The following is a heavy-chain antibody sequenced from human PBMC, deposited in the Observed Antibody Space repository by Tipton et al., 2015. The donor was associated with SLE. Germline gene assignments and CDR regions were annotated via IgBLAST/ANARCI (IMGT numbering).Heavy chain of an antibody. V-gene: IGHV1-18*01. CDR1: GYTFTSYD. J-gene: IGHJ4*02. CDR3: ARDESEHHLGGDY. CDR2: ISSYNGNT. Sequence: QLVQSGAEVKKPGASVKVSCKTSGYTFTSYDISWVRQAPGQGLEWMGWISSYNGNTNYAQKFQGRVTMTTDTSTSTAYMELRSLSSDDTAVYYCARDESEHHLGGDYWGQGTLVTVSS. D-gene: IGHD1-26*01.